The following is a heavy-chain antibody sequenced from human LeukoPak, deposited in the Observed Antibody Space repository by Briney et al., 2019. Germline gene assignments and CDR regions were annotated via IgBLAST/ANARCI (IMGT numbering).Heavy chain of an antibody. CDR1: GGSISSYY. V-gene: IGHV4-59*12. CDR3: PRTPPPSASSGSYYFDY. CDR2: IYYSGST. D-gene: IGHD3-10*01. J-gene: IGHJ4*02. Sequence: SETLSLTCTVSGGSISSYYWSWIRQPPGKGLEWIGYIYYSGSTNYNPSLKSRVTISVDTSKNQFSLKLSAVTAADTAVYYCPRTPPPSASSGSYYFDYWGQGTLVTVSS.